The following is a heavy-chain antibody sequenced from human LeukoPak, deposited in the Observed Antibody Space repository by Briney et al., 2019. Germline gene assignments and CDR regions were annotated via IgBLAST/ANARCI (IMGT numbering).Heavy chain of an antibody. Sequence: ASVKVSCKASGYTFTGYYMHWVRQAPGQGLEWMGWINPNSGGTNYAQKSQGRVTLTRDTSISTAYMELSRLRSDDTAVYYCARVSSPLRFDPWGQGTLVTVSS. V-gene: IGHV1-2*02. D-gene: IGHD5/OR15-5a*01. CDR2: INPNSGGT. CDR3: ARVSSPLRFDP. J-gene: IGHJ5*02. CDR1: GYTFTGYY.